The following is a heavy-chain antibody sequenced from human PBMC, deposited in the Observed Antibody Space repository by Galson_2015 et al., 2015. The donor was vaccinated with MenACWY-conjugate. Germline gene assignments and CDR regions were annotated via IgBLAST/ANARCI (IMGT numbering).Heavy chain of an antibody. Sequence: SLRLSCAASGFTFSTYAISWVRRAPGKGLEWVSTISGVIGTTYQEDSVKGRFTISRDDYKNTLYLQMNNLRAEDTALYICAKADKQTCYGATCYYFDSWGQGTLVTVSS. CDR2: ISGVIGTT. CDR1: GFTFSTYA. CDR3: AKADKQTCYGATCYYFDS. D-gene: IGHD4/OR15-4a*01. J-gene: IGHJ4*02. V-gene: IGHV3-23*01.